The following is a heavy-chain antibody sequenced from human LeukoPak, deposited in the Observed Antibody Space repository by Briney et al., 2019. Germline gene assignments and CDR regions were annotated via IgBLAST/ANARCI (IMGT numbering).Heavy chain of an antibody. D-gene: IGHD2-2*02. CDR3: ARDKLFVVVPAAISAGFDP. Sequence: SETLSLTCTVSGYSISSGYYWGWIRQPPGKGLEWIGSIYHSGSTYYNPSLKSRVTISVDTSKNQFSLKLSSVTAADTAVYYCARDKLFVVVPAAISAGFDPWGQGTQVTVSS. CDR1: GYSISSGYY. CDR2: IYHSGST. V-gene: IGHV4-38-2*02. J-gene: IGHJ5*02.